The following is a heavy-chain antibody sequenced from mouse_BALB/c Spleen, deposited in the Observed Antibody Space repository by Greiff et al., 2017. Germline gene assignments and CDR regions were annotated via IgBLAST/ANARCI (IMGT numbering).Heavy chain of an antibody. V-gene: IGHV3-2*02. CDR2: ISYSGST. D-gene: IGHD4-1*01. CDR1: GYSITSDYA. J-gene: IGHJ4*01. CDR3: ARLNWEDYAMDY. Sequence: DVKLQESGPGLVKPSQSLSLTCTVTGYSITSDYAWNWIRQFPGNKLEWMGYISYSGSTSYNPSLKSRISITRDTSKNQFFLQLNSVTTEDTATYYCARLNWEDYAMDYWGQGTSVTVSS.